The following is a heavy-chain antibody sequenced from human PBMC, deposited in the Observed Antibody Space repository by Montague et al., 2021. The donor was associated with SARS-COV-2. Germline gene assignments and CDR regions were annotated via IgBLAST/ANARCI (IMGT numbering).Heavy chain of an antibody. J-gene: IGHJ4*02. CDR3: ARSTSGWFIY. D-gene: IGHD6-19*01. V-gene: IGHV4-39*01. CDR2: MYSSGTT. Sequence: SETLSLTCSVSGGSISSAGFFWAWIRQPPGKGLEWVGSMYSSGTTYYNPSLKSRVTISGDTSRNQLSVRLSSVTAADTAVYYCARSTSGWFIYWGQGTLVTVSS. CDR1: GGSISSAGFF.